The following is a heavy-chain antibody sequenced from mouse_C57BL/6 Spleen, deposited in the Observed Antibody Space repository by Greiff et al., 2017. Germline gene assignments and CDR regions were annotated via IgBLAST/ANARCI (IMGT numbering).Heavy chain of an antibody. V-gene: IGHV1-85*01. CDR3: ARWGVVATERALDY. J-gene: IGHJ2*01. Sequence: QVQLKESGPELVKPGASVKLSCKASGYTFTSYDINWVKQRPGQGLEWIGWIYPRDGSTKYNEKFKGKATLTVDTSSSTAYMELHSLTSEDSAVYFCARWGVVATERALDYWGQGTTLTVSS. CDR1: GYTFTSYD. D-gene: IGHD1-1*01. CDR2: IYPRDGST.